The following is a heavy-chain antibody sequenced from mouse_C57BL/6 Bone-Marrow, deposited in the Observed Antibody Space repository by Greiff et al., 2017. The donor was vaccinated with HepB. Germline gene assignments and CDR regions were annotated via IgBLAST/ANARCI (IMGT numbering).Heavy chain of an antibody. J-gene: IGHJ3*01. CDR1: GYTFTSYG. CDR3: ARLGAWFAY. CDR2: IYPRSGNT. Sequence: VQLQQSGAELARPGASVKLSCKASGYTFTSYGISWVKQRTGQGLEWIGEIYPRSGNTYYNEKLKGKATLTADKSSSTAYMELRSLTSEDSAVYFCARLGAWFAYWGQGTLVTVSA. D-gene: IGHD1-1*02. V-gene: IGHV1-81*01.